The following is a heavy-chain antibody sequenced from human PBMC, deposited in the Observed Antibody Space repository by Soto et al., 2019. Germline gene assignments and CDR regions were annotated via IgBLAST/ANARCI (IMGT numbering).Heavy chain of an antibody. J-gene: IGHJ4*02. CDR3: AKDRGIAVAGTSDTYFDY. D-gene: IGHD6-19*01. Sequence: QVQLVESGGGVVQPGRSLRLSCAASGFTFSSYGMHWVRQAPGKGLEWVAVISYDGSNKYYADSVKGRFTISRDNSKNTLYLQMNSLRAEDTAVYYCAKDRGIAVAGTSDTYFDYWGQGTLVTVSS. CDR1: GFTFSSYG. V-gene: IGHV3-30*18. CDR2: ISYDGSNK.